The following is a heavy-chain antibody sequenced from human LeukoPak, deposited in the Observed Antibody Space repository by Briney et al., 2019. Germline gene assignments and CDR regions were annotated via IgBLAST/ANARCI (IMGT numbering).Heavy chain of an antibody. J-gene: IGHJ4*02. D-gene: IGHD5-18*01. CDR2: INPNSGGT. Sequence: ASVKLSCNASGYTFTGSYMHWVRHAPRQRLEWMGWINPNSGGTNYGQKFQGRVTMTRDTSISTAYMELSRLRSDDTAVYYCARGDTAMVSPLDYWGQGTLVTVSS. CDR3: ARGDTAMVSPLDY. CDR1: GYTFTGSY. V-gene: IGHV1-2*02.